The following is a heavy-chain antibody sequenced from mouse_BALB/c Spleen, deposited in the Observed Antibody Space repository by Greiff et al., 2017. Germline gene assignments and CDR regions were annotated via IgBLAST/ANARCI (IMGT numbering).Heavy chain of an antibody. CDR2: IYPGDGDT. V-gene: IGHV1-80*01. CDR3: ARSAYYRYDGYYFDY. Sequence: QVQLKESGAELVRPGSSVKISCKASGYAFSSYWMNWVKQRPGQGLEWIGQIYPGDGDTNYNGKFKGKATLTADKSSSTAYMQLSSLTSEDSAVYFCARSAYYRYDGYYFDYWGQGTTLTVSS. J-gene: IGHJ2*01. D-gene: IGHD2-14*01. CDR1: GYAFSSYW.